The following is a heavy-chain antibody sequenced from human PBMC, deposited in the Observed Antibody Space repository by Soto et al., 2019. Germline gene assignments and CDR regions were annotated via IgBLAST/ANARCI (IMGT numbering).Heavy chain of an antibody. CDR2: IYSSGST. V-gene: IGHV3-53*01. J-gene: IGHJ4*02. CDR3: ARENSYPYFDY. Sequence: EVQLVESGGGLIQTGGSLRLSCAASGFTVSSNYMSWVRQAPGKGLQWVSVIYSSGSTYYADSVKGRFTISRDNSKNTLYLQMNSLRVEDTAVYYCARENSYPYFDYWGQGTQVTVSS. D-gene: IGHD5-18*01. CDR1: GFTVSSNY.